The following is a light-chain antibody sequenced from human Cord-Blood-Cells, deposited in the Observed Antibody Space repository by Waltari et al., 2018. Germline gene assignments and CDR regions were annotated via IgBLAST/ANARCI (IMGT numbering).Light chain of an antibody. CDR2: AAS. CDR3: QKYNSAPWT. V-gene: IGKV1-27*01. J-gene: IGKJ1*01. CDR1: QGISNY. Sequence: DIQMTQSPSSLSASVGDRVTISCRASQGISNYLAWYQQKPVKVPKLLLYAASTLQSGVSSRFSGCGSGTDFTLTISSLKPEDVATYYCQKYNSAPWTFGQGSKVEIK.